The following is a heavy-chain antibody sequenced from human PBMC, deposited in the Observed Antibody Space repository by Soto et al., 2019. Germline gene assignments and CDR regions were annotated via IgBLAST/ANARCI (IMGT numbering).Heavy chain of an antibody. CDR3: ARGAIAAAGNYYYYYMDV. CDR1: GGTFSSYT. V-gene: IGHV1-69*02. CDR2: IIPILGIA. J-gene: IGHJ6*03. Sequence: QVQLVQSGAEVKKPGSSVKVSCKASGGTFSSYTISWVRQAPGQGLEWMGRIIPILGIANYAQKFQGRVRITADKSTSTAYMELSSLRSEDTAVYYCARGAIAAAGNYYYYYMDVWGKGTTVTVSS. D-gene: IGHD6-13*01.